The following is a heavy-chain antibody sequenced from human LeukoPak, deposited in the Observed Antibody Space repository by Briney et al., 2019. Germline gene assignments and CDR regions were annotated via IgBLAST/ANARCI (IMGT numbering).Heavy chain of an antibody. Sequence: GGSLRLSCAASGFTFSSYSMNWVRQAPGKGLEWVSSISSSSSYIYYADSLKGRFTISRDNAKNSLCLQMNSLRAEDTAVYYCARDYYVSGSYYNDDYWGQGTLVTVSS. CDR2: ISSSSSYI. J-gene: IGHJ4*02. V-gene: IGHV3-21*01. CDR1: GFTFSSYS. D-gene: IGHD3-10*01. CDR3: ARDYYVSGSYYNDDY.